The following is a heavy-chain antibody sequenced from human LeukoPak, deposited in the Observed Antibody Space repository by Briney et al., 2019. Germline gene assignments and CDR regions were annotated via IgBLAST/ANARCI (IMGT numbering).Heavy chain of an antibody. D-gene: IGHD1-26*01. CDR2: ISSSSSYI. CDR3: ARDQEGATTFDY. V-gene: IGHV3-21*01. J-gene: IGHJ4*02. CDR1: GFTFSIYS. Sequence: PGGSLRLSCAASGFTFSIYSMIWVRQAPGKGLEWVSSISSSSSYIYYADSVKGRFTISRDNAKNSLYLQMNSLRAEDTAVYYCARDQEGATTFDYWGQGTLVTVSS.